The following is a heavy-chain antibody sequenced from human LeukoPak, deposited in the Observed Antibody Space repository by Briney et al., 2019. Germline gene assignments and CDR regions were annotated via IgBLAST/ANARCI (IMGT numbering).Heavy chain of an antibody. D-gene: IGHD3-10*01. V-gene: IGHV5-10-1*01. CDR2: IDPSDSYT. J-gene: IGHJ3*02. Sequence: GESLKISCKGSGYRFTSYWISWVRQMPGKGLEWMGSIDPSDSYTNYSPSFQGHVTISADKSISTAYLQWSSLKASDTAMYYCVRPSGVVRGVIITVQAFDIWGQGTMVTVSS. CDR3: VRPSGVVRGVIITVQAFDI. CDR1: GYRFTSYW.